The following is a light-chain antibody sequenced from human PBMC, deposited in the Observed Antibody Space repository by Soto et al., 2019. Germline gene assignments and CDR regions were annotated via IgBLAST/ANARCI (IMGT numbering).Light chain of an antibody. CDR1: QSVSSSY. V-gene: IGKV3-20*01. Sequence: EIVFTQSPGTPSLSPGERATLSCRASQSVSSSYLAWYQQKPGQAPRLLIYGASSRATGIPDRFSASGSGTDFTLTISRLEPEDVAVYYCQQYSSSPLTFGQGTKVDIK. CDR3: QQYSSSPLT. CDR2: GAS. J-gene: IGKJ1*01.